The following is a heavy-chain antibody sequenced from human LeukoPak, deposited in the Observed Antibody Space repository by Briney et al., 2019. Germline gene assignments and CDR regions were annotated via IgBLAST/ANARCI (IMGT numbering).Heavy chain of an antibody. CDR3: ARGTGTLGSQLDY. V-gene: IGHV4-34*01. J-gene: IGHJ4*02. Sequence: SETLSLTCAVYGGSFSGYYWSWIRQPPGKGLEWIGEINHSGSTNYNPSLKSRVTISVDTSKNQFSLKLSSVTAADTAVYYCARGTGTLGSQLDYWGQGTLVTVSS. D-gene: IGHD3-10*01. CDR1: GGSFSGYY. CDR2: INHSGST.